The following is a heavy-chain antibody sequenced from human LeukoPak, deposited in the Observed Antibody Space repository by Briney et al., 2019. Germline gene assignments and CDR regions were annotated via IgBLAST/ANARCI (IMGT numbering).Heavy chain of an antibody. D-gene: IGHD6-6*01. J-gene: IGHJ4*02. CDR2: ISDSAVNT. CDR3: AKTLLTTRPFDY. Sequence: QPGGSLRLSCAASGFTFSSYGMSWVRQAPGKGLEWVSAISDSAVNTYYADSVKGRFTISRDNSKNTLYLQMDSLRAEDTAVYFCAKTLLTTRPFDYWGRGALVTVSS. V-gene: IGHV3-23*01. CDR1: GFTFSSYG.